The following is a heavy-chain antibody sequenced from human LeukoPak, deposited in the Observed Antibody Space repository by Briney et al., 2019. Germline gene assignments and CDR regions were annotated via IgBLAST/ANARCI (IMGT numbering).Heavy chain of an antibody. D-gene: IGHD3-16*02. CDR1: GFTFSSYG. Sequence: GGSLRLSCAASGFTFSSYGMPWVRQAPGKGLEWVAVIWYDGSNKYYADSVKGRFTISRDNSKNTLYLQMNSLRAEDTAVYYCARDRYLLNYYYGMDVWGQGTTVTVSS. V-gene: IGHV3-33*01. CDR3: ARDRYLLNYYYGMDV. J-gene: IGHJ6*02. CDR2: IWYDGSNK.